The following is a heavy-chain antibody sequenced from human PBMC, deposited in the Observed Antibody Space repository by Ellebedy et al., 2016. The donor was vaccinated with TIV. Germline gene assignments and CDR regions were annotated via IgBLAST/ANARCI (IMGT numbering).Heavy chain of an antibody. Sequence: GGSLRLSXAASGFTFDDYAMHWVRQAPGKGLEWVSGISWNSGSIGYADSVKGRFTISRDNAKNSLYLQMNSLRAEDTALYYCATAHYYGSGSPNWGQGTLVTVSS. CDR1: GFTFDDYA. D-gene: IGHD3-10*01. CDR2: ISWNSGSI. J-gene: IGHJ4*02. V-gene: IGHV3-9*01. CDR3: ATAHYYGSGSPN.